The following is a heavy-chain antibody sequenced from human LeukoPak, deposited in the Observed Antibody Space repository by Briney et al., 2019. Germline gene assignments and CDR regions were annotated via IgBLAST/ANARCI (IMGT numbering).Heavy chain of an antibody. D-gene: IGHD1-26*01. V-gene: IGHV4-34*01. CDR3: ARGRRVGNGARVNWFDP. CDR2: INHSGST. CDR1: GGSFSGYY. Sequence: PSETLSLTCAVYGGSFSGYYWSWIRQPPGKGLEWIGEINHSGSTNYNPSLKSRVTISVDTSKNQFSLKRSSVTAADTAVYYCARGRRVGNGARVNWFDPWGQGTLVTVSS. J-gene: IGHJ5*02.